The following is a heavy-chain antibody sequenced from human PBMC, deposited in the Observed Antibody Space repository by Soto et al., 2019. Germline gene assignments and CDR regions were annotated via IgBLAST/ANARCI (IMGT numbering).Heavy chain of an antibody. D-gene: IGHD1-26*01. Sequence: SETLSLTCTVSGGSISSSSYYWGWIRQPPGKGLGGMASMYYRGRAYYNPSLKSRVTMSVNTSKEHFSRRPSSMTAAAPPVYYCARSWDRDSDYYYGMDVWGQGTTVTVSS. V-gene: IGHV4-39*01. CDR2: MYYRGRA. CDR1: GGSISSSSYY. CDR3: ARSWDRDSDYYYGMDV. J-gene: IGHJ6*02.